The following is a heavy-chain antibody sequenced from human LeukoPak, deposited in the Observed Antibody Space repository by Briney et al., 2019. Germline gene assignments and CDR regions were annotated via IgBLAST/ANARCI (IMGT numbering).Heavy chain of an antibody. J-gene: IGHJ5*02. CDR2: ISYDGSNE. CDR1: GFTFSSYG. V-gene: IGHV3-30*18. CDR3: AKDLEVVVIRVLYT. Sequence: PGGSLRLSCAASGFTFSSYGMHWVRQAPGKGLEWVAVISYDGSNEYYADSVKGRFTISRDDSKNTLYLQMNSLRPEDTAVYYCAKDLEVVVIRVLYTWGQGTLVTVSS. D-gene: IGHD3-22*01.